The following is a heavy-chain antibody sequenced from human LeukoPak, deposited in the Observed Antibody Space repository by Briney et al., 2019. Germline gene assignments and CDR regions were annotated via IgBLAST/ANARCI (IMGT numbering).Heavy chain of an antibody. V-gene: IGHV1-2*06. J-gene: IGHJ4*02. CDR3: ARSGIRTDSSSWAIDY. CDR2: INPNSGGT. CDR1: GYTFTGYY. Sequence: ASVKVSCKASGYTFTGYYMHWVRQAPGQGLEWMGRINPNSGGTNYAQKLQGRVTMTRDTSISTAYMELSRLRSDDTAVYYCARSGIRTDSSSWAIDYWGRGTLVTVSS. D-gene: IGHD6-13*01.